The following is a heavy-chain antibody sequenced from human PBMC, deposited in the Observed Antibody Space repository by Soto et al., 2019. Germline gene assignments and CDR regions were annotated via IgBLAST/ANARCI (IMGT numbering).Heavy chain of an antibody. CDR1: GFTFSSYA. V-gene: IGHV3-30*04. D-gene: IGHD4-17*01. Sequence: WGSLRLSCAASGFTFSSYAMHWVRQAPGKGLQWLAVISYDGNNKYYADSVEGRFTISRDNSKNTVYLQMNSLRLEDTAVYYCARGPSYSDSYFDHWGQGTLVTVSS. J-gene: IGHJ4*02. CDR3: ARGPSYSDSYFDH. CDR2: ISYDGNNK.